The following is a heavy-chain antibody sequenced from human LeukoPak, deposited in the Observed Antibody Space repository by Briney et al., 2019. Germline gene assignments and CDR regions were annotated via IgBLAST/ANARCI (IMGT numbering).Heavy chain of an antibody. CDR3: VRGFTYYYGSGSYVDY. Sequence: PGGSLRLSCSASGFTFSGYAMYWVRQAPGKGLEYVSAISSNGGSTYYAGSVKGRFTISRDNSKSTLYLQMSSLRAEDTAVYYCVRGFTYYYGSGSYVDYWGQGTLVTVSS. CDR1: GFTFSGYA. J-gene: IGHJ4*02. V-gene: IGHV3-64D*06. D-gene: IGHD3-10*01. CDR2: ISSNGGST.